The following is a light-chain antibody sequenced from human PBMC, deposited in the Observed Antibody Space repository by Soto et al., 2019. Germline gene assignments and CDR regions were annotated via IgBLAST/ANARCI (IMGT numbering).Light chain of an antibody. J-gene: IGKJ1*01. CDR3: QQRSSWPRT. CDR1: QSVNTY. CDR2: DAS. V-gene: IGKV3-11*01. Sequence: EIVLTQSPATLSLSPGEGATLSCRASQSVNTYLAWFQQKPGQAPRLLIYDASNRATGIPARFSGSGSGTDFTLTISSLEPEDFAVYYCQQRSSWPRTFGQGTKVEIK.